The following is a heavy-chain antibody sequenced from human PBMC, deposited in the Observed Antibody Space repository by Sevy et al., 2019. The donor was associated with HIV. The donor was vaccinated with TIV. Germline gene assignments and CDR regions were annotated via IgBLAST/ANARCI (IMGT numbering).Heavy chain of an antibody. J-gene: IGHJ4*02. V-gene: IGHV3-23*01. CDR1: GFTFTIYA. D-gene: IGHD6-13*01. CDR2: ISGSGAST. Sequence: GGSLRLSCAASGFTFTIYAMTWVRQAPGRGLEWVSVISGSGASTYYTDSVKGRFTISRDNSKNTLYLQMNSLRAEDTAIYYCPKDRNQRGSSCDYRGQGTLVTVSS. CDR3: PKDRNQRGSSCDY.